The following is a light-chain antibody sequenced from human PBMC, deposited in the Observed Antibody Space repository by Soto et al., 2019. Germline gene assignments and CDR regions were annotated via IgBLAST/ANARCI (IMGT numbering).Light chain of an antibody. Sequence: QSALTQPASVSGSPGQTITISCTGTSSDGGGYNYVSWYQQHPGKAPKLMIYEVSNRPSGVSNRISGSKSGNTASLTIPGLQAEDEADYYCSSYTSSSTVVFGGGTKLTVL. CDR2: EVS. CDR1: SSDGGGYNY. CDR3: SSYTSSSTVV. V-gene: IGLV2-14*01. J-gene: IGLJ2*01.